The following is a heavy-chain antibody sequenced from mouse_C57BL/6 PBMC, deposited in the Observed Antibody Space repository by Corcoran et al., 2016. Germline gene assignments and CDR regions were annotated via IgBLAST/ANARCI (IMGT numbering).Heavy chain of an antibody. Sequence: QIQLVQSGPELKKPGETVKISCKASGYIFTTYGMSWVKQAPGKGLKWMGWINTYSGVPTYADDFKGRFAFSFETSASTAYLQINNLKNEDTATYFCATRTGFAYWGQGTLVTVSA. CDR3: ATRTGFAY. D-gene: IGHD4-1*01. J-gene: IGHJ3*01. CDR2: INTYSGVP. CDR1: GYIFTTYG. V-gene: IGHV9-3*01.